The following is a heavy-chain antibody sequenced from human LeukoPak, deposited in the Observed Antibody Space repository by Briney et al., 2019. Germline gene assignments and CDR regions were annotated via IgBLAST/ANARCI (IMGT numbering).Heavy chain of an antibody. CDR2: ISSSSSTI. CDR1: GFTFSDYY. D-gene: IGHD5-18*01. V-gene: IGHV3-11*04. CDR3: ARPHYVDTAMAAPNDY. J-gene: IGHJ4*02. Sequence: GGSLRLSCAASGFTFSDYYMSWIRQAPGKGLEWVSYISSSSSTIYYADSVKGRFTISRDNAKNSLYLQMNSLRDEDTAVYYCARPHYVDTAMAAPNDYWGQGTLVTVSS.